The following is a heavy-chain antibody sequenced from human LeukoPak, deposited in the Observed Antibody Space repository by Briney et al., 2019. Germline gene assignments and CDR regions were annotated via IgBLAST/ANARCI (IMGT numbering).Heavy chain of an antibody. CDR3: ARDAQHLVDLYYYYYYMDV. Sequence: PGGSLRLSCAASGFTFSSYSMNWVRQAPGKGLERVSYISSSSTTIYYADSVKGRFTISRDNAKNSLYLQINGLRDEDTAVYYCARDAQHLVDLYYYYYYMDVWGKGTTVTVSS. D-gene: IGHD6-13*01. V-gene: IGHV3-48*02. J-gene: IGHJ6*03. CDR2: ISSSSTTI. CDR1: GFTFSSYS.